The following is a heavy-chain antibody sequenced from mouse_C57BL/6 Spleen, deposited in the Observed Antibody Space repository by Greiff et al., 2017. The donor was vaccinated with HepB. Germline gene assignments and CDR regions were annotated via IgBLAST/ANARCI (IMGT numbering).Heavy chain of an antibody. CDR3: ARSTVVRYAMDY. CDR2: IDPSDSYT. D-gene: IGHD1-1*01. CDR1: GYTFTSYW. J-gene: IGHJ4*01. V-gene: IGHV1-69*01. Sequence: QVQLKQPGAELVMPGASVKLSCKASGYTFTSYWMHWVKQRPGQGLEWIGEIDPSDSYTNYNQKFKGKSTLTVDKSSSTAYMQLSSLTSEDSAVYYCARSTVVRYAMDYWGQGTSVTVSS.